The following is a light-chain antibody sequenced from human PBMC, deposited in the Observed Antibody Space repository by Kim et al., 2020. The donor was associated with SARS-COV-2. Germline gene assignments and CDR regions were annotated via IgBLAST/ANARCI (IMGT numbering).Light chain of an antibody. Sequence: PGERATLSCRASQSVSSNLAWYQQKPGQAPRLLIYGASTRATGIPARFSGSGSGTEFTLTISSLQSEDFAVYYCQQYNNWPRGTFGQGTKVEIK. CDR2: GAS. CDR1: QSVSSN. CDR3: QQYNNWPRGT. J-gene: IGKJ1*01. V-gene: IGKV3-15*01.